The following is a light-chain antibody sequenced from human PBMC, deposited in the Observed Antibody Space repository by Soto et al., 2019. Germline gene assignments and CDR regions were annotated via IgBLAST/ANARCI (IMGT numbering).Light chain of an antibody. Sequence: QTVVTQEPSFSVSPGGTVTLTCGLSSGSVSTTYYPNWYQLTPGQAPRTLIYHTNTRSSGVPDRFSGSILGNKAALTITGAQADDESDYSCVLYMGSGIWVFGGGTQLTVL. V-gene: IGLV8-61*01. CDR1: SGSVSTTYY. CDR2: HTN. CDR3: VLYMGSGIWV. J-gene: IGLJ7*01.